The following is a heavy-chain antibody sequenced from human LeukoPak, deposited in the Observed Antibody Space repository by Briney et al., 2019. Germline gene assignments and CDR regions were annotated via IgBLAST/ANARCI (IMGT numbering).Heavy chain of an antibody. D-gene: IGHD3-9*01. V-gene: IGHV4-59*01. Sequence: PSETLSLTCTVSGGPISSYYWSWIRQPPGKGLEWIGYIYYSGSTNYNPSLKSRVTISVDTSKNQFSLKLSSVTAADTAVYYCARVRDDTAYYFDYWGQGTLVTVSS. CDR2: IYYSGST. CDR3: ARVRDDTAYYFDY. J-gene: IGHJ4*02. CDR1: GGPISSYY.